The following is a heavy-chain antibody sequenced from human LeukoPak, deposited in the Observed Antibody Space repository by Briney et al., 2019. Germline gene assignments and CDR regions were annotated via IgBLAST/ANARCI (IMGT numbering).Heavy chain of an antibody. D-gene: IGHD3-22*01. CDR2: IYTSGST. CDR1: GGSISSYY. Sequence: SETLSLTCTLSGGSISSYYWSWIRQPAGKGLEWIGRIYTSGSTNYNPSLKSRVTMSVDTSKNQFSLKLSSVAAADTAVYYCARPGSYYYDSSGYLPFDYWGQGTLVTVSS. CDR3: ARPGSYYYDSSGYLPFDY. V-gene: IGHV4-4*07. J-gene: IGHJ4*02.